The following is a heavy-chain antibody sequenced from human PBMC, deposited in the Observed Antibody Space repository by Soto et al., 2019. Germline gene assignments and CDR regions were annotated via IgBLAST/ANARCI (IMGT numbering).Heavy chain of an antibody. V-gene: IGHV1-69*13. D-gene: IGHD4-17*01. CDR1: GYTLTELS. J-gene: IGHJ4*02. CDR2: IIPIFGTA. Sequence: SVKVSCMVSGYTLTELSMHWVRQAPGKGLEWMGGIIPIFGTANYAQKFQGRVTITADESTSTAYMELSSLRSEDTAVYYCARDDYGGNEFDYWGQGTLVTVSS. CDR3: ARDDYGGNEFDY.